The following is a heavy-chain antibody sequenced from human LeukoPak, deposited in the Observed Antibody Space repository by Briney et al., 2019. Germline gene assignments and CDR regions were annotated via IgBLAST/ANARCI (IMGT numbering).Heavy chain of an antibody. Sequence: SVKVSCKASGGTFSSYAISWVRQAPGQGLEWMGGIIPIFGTANYAQKFQGRVTITADKSTSTAYMELSSLRSEDTAVYYCARDQGYSSGWYSFYYYYYMDVWGKGTTVTVSS. J-gene: IGHJ6*03. CDR1: GGTFSSYA. CDR3: ARDQGYSSGWYSFYYYYYMDV. D-gene: IGHD6-19*01. CDR2: IIPIFGTA. V-gene: IGHV1-69*06.